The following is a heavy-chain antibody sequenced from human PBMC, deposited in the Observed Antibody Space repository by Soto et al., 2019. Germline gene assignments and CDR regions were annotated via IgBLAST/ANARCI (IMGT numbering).Heavy chain of an antibody. D-gene: IGHD2-15*01. J-gene: IGHJ4*02. CDR2: IYYSGTT. CDR3: AHSYCSGVRCYSGVLDY. V-gene: IGHV4-30-4*01. Sequence: SETLSLTCTVSGGSINSGDYYWSWIRQPPGKGLEWIGYIYYSGTTYYNPSLKSRVTISVDTSKDQFSLRLSSVTAADTAVYYCAHSYCSGVRCYSGVLDYWGQGTLVTVSS. CDR1: GGSINSGDYY.